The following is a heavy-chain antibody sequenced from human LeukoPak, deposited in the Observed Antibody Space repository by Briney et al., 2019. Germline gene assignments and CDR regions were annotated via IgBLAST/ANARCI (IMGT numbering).Heavy chain of an antibody. CDR1: GFTFSSYS. J-gene: IGHJ4*02. D-gene: IGHD3-10*01. CDR3: ARDFRDGSGSYRY. CDR2: ISSSSSYI. V-gene: IGHV3-21*01. Sequence: GGSLRLSCAASGFTFSSYSMNWVRQAPGEGLEGGSSISSSSSYIYYADSVKGRFTISRDTAKNSLYLQMNSLRAEDTAVYYCARDFRDGSGSYRYWGQGTLVTVSS.